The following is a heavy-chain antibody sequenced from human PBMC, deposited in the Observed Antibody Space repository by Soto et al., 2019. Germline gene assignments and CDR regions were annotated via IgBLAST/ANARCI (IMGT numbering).Heavy chain of an antibody. CDR1: GGSISSYY. V-gene: IGHV4-59*01. Sequence: LSLTCTVSGGSISSYYWSWIRQPPGKGLEWIGYIYYNGSTNYNPSLKSRVTISVDTSKNQFSLKLSSVTAADTAVYYCARTRDWFDPWGQGTLVTVSS. CDR3: ARTRDWFDP. J-gene: IGHJ5*02. CDR2: IYYNGST.